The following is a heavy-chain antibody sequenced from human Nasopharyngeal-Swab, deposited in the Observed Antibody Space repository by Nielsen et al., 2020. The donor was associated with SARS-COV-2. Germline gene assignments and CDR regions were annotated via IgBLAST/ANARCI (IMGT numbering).Heavy chain of an antibody. J-gene: IGHJ4*02. V-gene: IGHV4-39*01. CDR1: GGSISSSSYY. CDR2: IHYSGST. D-gene: IGHD6-19*01. Sequence: SETLSLTCTVSGGSISSSSYYWGWIRQPPGKGLEWIGSIHYSGSTYYNPSLKSRVTISVDTSKNQFSLKLSSVTAADTAVYYCARHDSSGWYFDYWGQGTLVTVSS. CDR3: ARHDSSGWYFDY.